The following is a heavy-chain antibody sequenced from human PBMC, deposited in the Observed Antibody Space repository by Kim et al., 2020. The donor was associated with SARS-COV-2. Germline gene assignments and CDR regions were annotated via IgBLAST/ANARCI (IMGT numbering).Heavy chain of an antibody. CDR3: AKDMMTYVWGSSAFDP. V-gene: IGHV3-9*01. CDR1: GFTFGDYA. D-gene: IGHD3-16*01. J-gene: IGHJ5*02. Sequence: GGSLRLSCAASGFTFGDYAMHWVRQAPGKGLEWVSGISWNSGSIGYADSVKGRFTISRDNAKNSLYLQMNSLRAEDTALYYCAKDMMTYVWGSSAFDPWGQGTLVTVSS. CDR2: ISWNSGSI.